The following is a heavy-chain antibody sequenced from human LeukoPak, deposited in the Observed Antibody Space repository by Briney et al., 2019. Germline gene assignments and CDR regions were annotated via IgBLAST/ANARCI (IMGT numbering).Heavy chain of an antibody. CDR1: GFTFSSYA. CDR2: ISGSGGST. V-gene: IGHV3-23*01. Sequence: GGSLRLSCAASGFTFSSYAMSWVRQAPGKGLEWVSAISGSGGSTYYADSVKGRFTISRDNSKNTLYLQMNSLRAEDTAVYYCAYYQVGAGDAFDIWGQGTMVTVSS. D-gene: IGHD1-26*01. J-gene: IGHJ3*02. CDR3: AYYQVGAGDAFDI.